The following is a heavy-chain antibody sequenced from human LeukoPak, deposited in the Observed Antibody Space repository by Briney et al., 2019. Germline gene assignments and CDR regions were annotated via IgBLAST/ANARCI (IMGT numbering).Heavy chain of an antibody. D-gene: IGHD6-13*01. CDR1: GGSISSYY. J-gene: IGHJ4*02. Sequence: SETLSLTCIVSGGSISSYYWSWIRQPPGKGLEWIGYIYYSGSTNYNPSLKSRVTITVDTSKNQFSLKLSSVTAADTAVYYCARGLMMAVAGRGEFHYWGQGTLVTVSS. CDR3: ARGLMMAVAGRGEFHY. V-gene: IGHV4-59*01. CDR2: IYYSGST.